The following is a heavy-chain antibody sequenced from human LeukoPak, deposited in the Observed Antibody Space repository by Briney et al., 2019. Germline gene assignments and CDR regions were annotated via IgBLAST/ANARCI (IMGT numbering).Heavy chain of an antibody. Sequence: GGFPRLCSAASGFTFSNYSKNWVRPAPGKGLGGVSSISSSSSYIYYADSVKGRLTISRDNAKNSLYLQMTSLRAEDTAVYYCARDYYDSSAHLDYWGQGTLVAVSS. D-gene: IGHD3-22*01. CDR2: ISSSSSYI. V-gene: IGHV3-21*01. CDR3: ARDYYDSSAHLDY. J-gene: IGHJ4*02. CDR1: GFTFSNYS.